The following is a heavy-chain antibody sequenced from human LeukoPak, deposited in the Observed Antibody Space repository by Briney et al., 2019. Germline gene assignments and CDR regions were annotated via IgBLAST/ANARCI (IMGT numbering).Heavy chain of an antibody. CDR3: ARSGGFGSDY. CDR2: IYSSGIT. J-gene: IGHJ4*02. V-gene: IGHV4-59*01. Sequence: PSETLSLTCIVSYGSISSYYWSWIRQPPGKGLEWIGQIYSSGITNYSPSLKSRVTISVDTSKNQFSLKLTSVTAADTVVYFCARSGGFGSDYWGQGTLVTVSS. CDR1: YGSISSYY. D-gene: IGHD6-25*01.